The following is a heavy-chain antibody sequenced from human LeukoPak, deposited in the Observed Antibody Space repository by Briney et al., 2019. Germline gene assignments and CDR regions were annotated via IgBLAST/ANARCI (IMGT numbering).Heavy chain of an antibody. Sequence: GGSLRLSCAASGFTFSSYAMSWVRQAPGKGLERVSAISGSGGSTYYADSVKGRFTISRDNSKNTLYLQMNSLRAEDTAVYYCAKAIAVAGTSLDYWGQGTLVTVSS. CDR2: ISGSGGST. V-gene: IGHV3-23*01. CDR1: GFTFSSYA. CDR3: AKAIAVAGTSLDY. D-gene: IGHD6-19*01. J-gene: IGHJ4*02.